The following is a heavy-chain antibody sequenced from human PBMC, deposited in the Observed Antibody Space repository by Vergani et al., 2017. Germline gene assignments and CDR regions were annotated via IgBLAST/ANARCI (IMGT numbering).Heavy chain of an antibody. CDR2: IDHTGRP. V-gene: IGHV4-34*01. CDR1: GGSFTSYH. J-gene: IGHJ6*03. Sequence: QVQLQQWGGGLFKPSETLSLTCVVNGGSFTSYHWTWIRQSPGEGLEWVGDIDHTGRPDYNPSLKSRLTMSVDKSRNQFSLTINSVTATDTAIYFCARVNTETNGHLYYYYYMDVWGQGTAVTVS. CDR3: ARVNTETNGHLYYYYYMDV. D-gene: IGHD4-11*01.